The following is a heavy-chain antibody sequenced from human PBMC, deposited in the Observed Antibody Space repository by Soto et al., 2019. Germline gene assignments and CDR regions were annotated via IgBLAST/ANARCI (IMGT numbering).Heavy chain of an antibody. V-gene: IGHV4-34*01. J-gene: IGHJ4*02. D-gene: IGHD6-13*01. CDR3: ARVPPRGQQLVNHFGY. CDR2: INHSGST. CDR1: GGSFSGYY. Sequence: QVQLQQWGAGLLKPSETLSLTCAVYGGSFSGYYWSWIRQPPGKGLEWIGEINHSGSTNYNPSLMSRVTISVDTSKNQFSLKLSSVTAADTAVYYCARVPPRGQQLVNHFGYWGQGTLVTVSS.